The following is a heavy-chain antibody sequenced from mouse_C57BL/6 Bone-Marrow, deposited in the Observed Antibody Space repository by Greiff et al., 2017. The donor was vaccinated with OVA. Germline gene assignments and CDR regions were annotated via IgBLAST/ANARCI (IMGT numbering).Heavy chain of an antibody. CDR1: GYTFTSYG. D-gene: IGHD1-1*01. CDR3: ARTPSYYYGSSPFDY. Sequence: EVQLHQSGAELVRPGSSVKMSCKTSGYTFTSYGINWVKQRPGQGLEWIGYIYIGNGYTEYNEKFKGKATLTSDTSSSTAYMQLSSLTSEDSAIYFCARTPSYYYGSSPFDYWGQGTTLTVSS. J-gene: IGHJ2*01. V-gene: IGHV1-58*01. CDR2: IYIGNGYT.